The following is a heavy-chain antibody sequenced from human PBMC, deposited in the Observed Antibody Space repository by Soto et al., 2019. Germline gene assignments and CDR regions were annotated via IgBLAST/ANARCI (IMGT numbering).Heavy chain of an antibody. CDR3: ARGSTTEKVDS. Sequence: SETLSLTCAVSGYSISSSNWWGWIQQPPGKGLEWIGYIYYSGTTYYNPSLKSRVTMSVDTSKNQFSLKLTSVTAADTAMYYCARGSTTEKVDSWGQGILVTVSS. CDR2: IYYSGTT. J-gene: IGHJ4*02. V-gene: IGHV4-28*03. CDR1: GYSISSSNW.